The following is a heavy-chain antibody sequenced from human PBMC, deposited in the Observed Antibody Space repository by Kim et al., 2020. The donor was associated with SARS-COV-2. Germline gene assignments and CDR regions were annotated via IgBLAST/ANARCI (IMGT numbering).Heavy chain of an antibody. J-gene: IGHJ4*02. CDR1: GFTFSRYW. V-gene: IGHV3-7*01. Sequence: GGSLRLSCAASGFTFSRYWMNWVRQAPGKGLEWVASIKQDGSEKYYVDSVKGRFSISRDNAKSTLYLQMNSLRAEDTAVYYCAREEIVVPCFDYWGQGTL. CDR3: AREEIVVPCFDY. D-gene: IGHD2-15*01. CDR2: IKQDGSEK.